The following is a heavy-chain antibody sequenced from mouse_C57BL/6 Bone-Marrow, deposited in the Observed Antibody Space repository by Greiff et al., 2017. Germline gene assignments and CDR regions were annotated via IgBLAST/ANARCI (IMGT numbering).Heavy chain of an antibody. CDR1: GYTFTDYE. V-gene: IGHV1-15*01. Sequence: VQLQQSGAELVRPGASVTLSCKASGYTFTDYEMHWVKQTPVHGLEWIGAIDPETGGTAYNQKFKGKAILTADKSSSTAYMELRSLTSEDSAVYYCTKIYYGYDRAWFAYWGQGTLVTVSA. CDR3: TKIYYGYDRAWFAY. D-gene: IGHD2-2*01. J-gene: IGHJ3*01. CDR2: IDPETGGT.